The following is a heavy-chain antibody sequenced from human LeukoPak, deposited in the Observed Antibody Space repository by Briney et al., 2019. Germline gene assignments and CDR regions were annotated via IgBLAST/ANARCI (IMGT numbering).Heavy chain of an antibody. CDR3: AKDYNDFWSGYFRVYYYYYGMDV. CDR1: GFTFSSYA. J-gene: IGHJ6*02. V-gene: IGHV3-23*01. Sequence: GGSLRLSCAASGFTFSSYAMSWVRQAPGKGLEWVSAISGSGGSTYYADSVKGRFTISRDNSKNTLYLQMNSLRAEDTAVYYCAKDYNDFWSGYFRVYYYYYGMDVWGQGTTVTVSS. D-gene: IGHD3-3*01. CDR2: ISGSGGST.